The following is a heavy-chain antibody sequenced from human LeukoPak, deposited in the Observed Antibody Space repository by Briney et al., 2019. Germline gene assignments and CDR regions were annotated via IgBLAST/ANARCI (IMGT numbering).Heavy chain of an antibody. CDR2: ITAYNGNT. CDR1: GYTFISYG. J-gene: IGHJ5*02. CDR3: ARYSNPGYYCDSSGHPGDA. V-gene: IGHV1-18*01. Sequence: GASVKVSFKASGYTFISYGISWVRQAPGQGLEWMGWITAYNGNTNYAQKLQGRLTMTTDTSTSTAYMELRSLRSGDTAVYYCARYSNPGYYCDSSGHPGDAWGRETLVTVSS. D-gene: IGHD3-22*01.